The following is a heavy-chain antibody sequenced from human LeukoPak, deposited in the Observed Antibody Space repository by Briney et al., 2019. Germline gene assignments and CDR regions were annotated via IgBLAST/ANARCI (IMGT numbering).Heavy chain of an antibody. CDR1: GGSISSDY. Sequence: PSETLSLTCTVSGGSISSDYWSWIRQPPGKGLEWIGYIYYRGSTNYNPSLKSRVTISVDTSKNQFSLKLSSVTAADTAVYYCARSRGYSYGYDYWGQGTLVTVSS. V-gene: IGHV4-59*12. CDR2: IYYRGST. D-gene: IGHD5-18*01. CDR3: ARSRGYSYGYDY. J-gene: IGHJ4*02.